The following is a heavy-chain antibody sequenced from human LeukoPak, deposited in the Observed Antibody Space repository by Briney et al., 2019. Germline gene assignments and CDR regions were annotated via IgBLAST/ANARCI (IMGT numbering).Heavy chain of an antibody. D-gene: IGHD3-10*01. V-gene: IGHV1-69*05. CDR3: ARTVGHGSGSYYDESNYYMDA. CDR2: IIPIFGTA. CDR1: GGTFSSYA. Sequence: EASVKVSCKASGGTFSSYAISWVRQAPGQGLERMGGIIPIFGTANYAQKFQGRVTITTDESTSTAYMELSSLRSEDTAVYYCARTVGHGSGSYYDESNYYMDAWGKGTTVTVSS. J-gene: IGHJ6*03.